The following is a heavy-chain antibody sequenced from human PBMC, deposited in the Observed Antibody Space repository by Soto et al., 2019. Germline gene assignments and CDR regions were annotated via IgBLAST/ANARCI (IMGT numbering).Heavy chain of an antibody. CDR3: ARRLNVAGGWFDL. V-gene: IGHV4-39*01. J-gene: IGHJ5*02. Sequence: QLQLQESGPGLVEPSETLSLTCTVSGSSVTSSSYHWGWIRQPPGMGLEWIGSVDARGSTYNNLSLQSRATISVDASMNRFSLRLTSLTATDTAIYYCARRLNVAGGWFDLWGQGTLVTVSS. D-gene: IGHD2-21*01. CDR1: GSSVTSSSYH. CDR2: VDARGST.